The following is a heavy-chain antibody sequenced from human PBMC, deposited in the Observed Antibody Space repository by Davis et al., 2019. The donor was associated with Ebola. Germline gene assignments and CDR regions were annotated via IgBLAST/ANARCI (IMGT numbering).Heavy chain of an antibody. Sequence: GESLKISCAASGFTFSSYAMHWVRQAPGKGLEWVAVISYDGSNKYYADSVKGRFTISRDNSKNTLYLQMNSLRAEDTAVYYCAKGLRFFPGAFDIWGQGTMVTVSS. CDR3: AKGLRFFPGAFDI. CDR1: GFTFSSYA. CDR2: ISYDGSNK. D-gene: IGHD3-3*01. V-gene: IGHV3-30-3*01. J-gene: IGHJ3*02.